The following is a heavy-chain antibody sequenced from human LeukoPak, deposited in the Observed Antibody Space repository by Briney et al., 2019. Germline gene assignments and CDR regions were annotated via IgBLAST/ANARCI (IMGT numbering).Heavy chain of an antibody. CDR2: IYWNDDK. V-gene: IGHV2-5*01. CDR3: AHLDYYDSSGYYSNLHNWFDP. J-gene: IGHJ5*02. CDR1: GFSLSASGVG. D-gene: IGHD3-22*01. Sequence: SGPTLVNPTQTLTLTCTFSGFSLSASGVGVGWIRQPPGKALEWLALIYWNDDKRYSPSLKSRLTITKDTSKNQVVLTMTNMDPVDTATYYCAHLDYYDSSGYYSNLHNWFDPWGQGTLVTVSS.